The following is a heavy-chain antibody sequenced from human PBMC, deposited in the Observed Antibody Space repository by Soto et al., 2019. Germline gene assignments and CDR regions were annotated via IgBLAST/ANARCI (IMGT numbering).Heavy chain of an antibody. CDR2: ISGSGGST. CDR1: GFTFSSYA. V-gene: IGHV3-23*01. Sequence: GGSLRLSCAASGFTFSSYAMSWVRQAPGKGLEWVSAISGSGGSTYYADSVKGRFTISRDNSKNTLYLQMNSLRAEDTAVYYCAKLPRYYDSSGRLNYYFDYWGQGTLVTVSS. CDR3: AKLPRYYDSSGRLNYYFDY. D-gene: IGHD3-22*01. J-gene: IGHJ4*02.